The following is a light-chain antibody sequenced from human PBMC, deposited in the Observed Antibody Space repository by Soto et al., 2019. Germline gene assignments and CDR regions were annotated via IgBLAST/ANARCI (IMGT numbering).Light chain of an antibody. CDR3: QSYDTGLTGHVL. CDR1: GSNIGVGYE. Sequence: QSVLTQPPSVSGAPGQRVTIPCTGSGSNIGVGYEVHWYQQLPGTAPKLLIYAHTNRPSGVPDRFSGSKSDTSASLAITGLQIDDEADYYCQSYDTGLTGHVLFGGGTKVTVL. CDR2: AHT. J-gene: IGLJ2*01. V-gene: IGLV1-40*01.